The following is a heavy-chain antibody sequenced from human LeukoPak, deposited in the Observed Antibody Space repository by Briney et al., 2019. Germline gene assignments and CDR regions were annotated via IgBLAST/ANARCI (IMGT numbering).Heavy chain of an antibody. CDR3: TRGSYGDYEY. CDR1: GFTFSSYS. J-gene: IGHJ4*02. CDR2: IDPSSSYI. V-gene: IGHV3-21*01. D-gene: IGHD4-17*01. Sequence: PGRSLRLSCATSGFTFSSYSMNWVRQAPGKGLEWVSSIDPSSSYIYYADSVRGRFTISRDNAQNSLYLQVNSLRAEDTAVYYCTRGSYGDYEYWGQGTLVTVSS.